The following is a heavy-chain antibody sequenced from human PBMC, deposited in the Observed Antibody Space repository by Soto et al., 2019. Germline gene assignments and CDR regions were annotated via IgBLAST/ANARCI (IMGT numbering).Heavy chain of an antibody. J-gene: IGHJ4*02. Sequence: QMQLVQSGPEVKKPGTSVKVSCKASGFTFTSSAVQWVRQARGQRLEWIGWIVVGSGNTNYAQKFQERVTITRDMSTSTAYMELSSLRSEDTAVYYCAADLYSSGWFFDYWGQGTLVTVSS. V-gene: IGHV1-58*01. CDR1: GFTFTSSA. CDR2: IVVGSGNT. CDR3: AADLYSSGWFFDY. D-gene: IGHD6-19*01.